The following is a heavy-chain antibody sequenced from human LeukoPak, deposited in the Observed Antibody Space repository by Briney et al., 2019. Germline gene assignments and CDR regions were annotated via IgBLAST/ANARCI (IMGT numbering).Heavy chain of an antibody. J-gene: IGHJ4*02. V-gene: IGHV3-33*06. D-gene: IGHD5-18*01. CDR1: GFTFSSYG. CDR3: AKDRPFGSYGSNGYYFDY. CDR2: IRYYGSNK. Sequence: GRSLRLSCAASGFTFSSYGMHWVRQAPGKGLEWVAVIRYYGSNKYYADSVKGRFTISRDNSKNTLYLQMNSLRAEDTAVYYCAKDRPFGSYGSNGYYFDYWGQGTLVTVSS.